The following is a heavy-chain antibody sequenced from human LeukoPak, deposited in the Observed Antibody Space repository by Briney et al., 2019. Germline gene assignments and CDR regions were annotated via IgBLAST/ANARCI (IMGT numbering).Heavy chain of an antibody. D-gene: IGHD3-3*01. V-gene: IGHV4-59*02. CDR2: TYDSATT. CDR3: AREGYYDFWSALGNYYYYYMDV. Sequence: KPSETLSLTCTVSGGSVSGWYWSWIRQPPGKGLEWIGHTYDSATTNYNPSLKSRVTISVDTSKNQFSLKLSSVTAADTAMYYCAREGYYDFWSALGNYYYYYMDVWGKGTTVTVSS. J-gene: IGHJ6*03. CDR1: GGSVSGWY.